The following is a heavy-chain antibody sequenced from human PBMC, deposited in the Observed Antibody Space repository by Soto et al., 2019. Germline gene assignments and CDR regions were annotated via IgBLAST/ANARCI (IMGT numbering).Heavy chain of an antibody. V-gene: IGHV4-34*01. CDR1: GGSFSGYY. Sequence: QVQLQQWGAGLLKPSETLSLTCAVYGGSFSGYYWSWIRQPPGKGLEWIGEINHSGSTNYNPSLTSRFTISVDTSKNQFSLKLSSVTAADTAVYYCARKRKTGWYFDYWGQGTLVTVSS. J-gene: IGHJ4*02. D-gene: IGHD1-1*01. CDR3: ARKRKTGWYFDY. CDR2: INHSGST.